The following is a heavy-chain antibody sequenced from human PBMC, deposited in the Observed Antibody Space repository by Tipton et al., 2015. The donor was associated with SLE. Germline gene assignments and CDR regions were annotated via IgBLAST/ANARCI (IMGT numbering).Heavy chain of an antibody. J-gene: IGHJ4*02. V-gene: IGHV3-30*04. D-gene: IGHD3-3*01. CDR2: ISYDGSNK. CDR1: GFTFSSYA. CDR3: ASGTLEWSHEPDY. Sequence: SLRLSCAASGFTFSSYAMHWVRQAPGKGLEWVAVISYDGSNKYYADSVKGRFTISRDNSKNTLYLQMNSLRAEDTAMFYCASGTLEWSHEPDYWGQGTLVTVSS.